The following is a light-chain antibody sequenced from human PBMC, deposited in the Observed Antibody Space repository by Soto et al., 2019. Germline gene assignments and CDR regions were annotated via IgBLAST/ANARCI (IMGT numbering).Light chain of an antibody. CDR3: MQALQSPRT. V-gene: IGKV2-28*01. CDR2: LGS. Sequence: DIVMTQSPLSLPVTPGETASISCRSSQSLLNRNGDNYLDWYLQKPGQSPQLLIYLGSNRASGVPDRFSGSGSGTDFTLKISRVEAEDVGVYYCMQALQSPRTFGQGTKLEIK. CDR1: QSLLNRNGDNY. J-gene: IGKJ2*01.